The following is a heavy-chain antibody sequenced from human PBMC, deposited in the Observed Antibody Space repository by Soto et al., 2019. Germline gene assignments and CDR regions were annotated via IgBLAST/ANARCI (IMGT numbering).Heavy chain of an antibody. J-gene: IGHJ6*02. CDR3: AAATRAYLYDGLDV. CDR1: GDTVSSNLAA. V-gene: IGHV6-1*01. Sequence: SQTLSLTCAISGDTVSSNLAAWNWIRQSPSRGLEWLGRTYYRTRWYNDYAVSVKGRITINPDPSRNQFSLQLNSVTPEDTAVYYCAAATRAYLYDGLDVWGQGTTVTVSS. CDR2: TYYRTRWYN. D-gene: IGHD2-2*01.